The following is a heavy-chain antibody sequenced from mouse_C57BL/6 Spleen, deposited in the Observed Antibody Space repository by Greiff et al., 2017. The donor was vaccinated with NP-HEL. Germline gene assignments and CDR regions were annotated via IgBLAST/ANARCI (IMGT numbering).Heavy chain of an antibody. V-gene: IGHV1-42*01. D-gene: IGHD1-1*01. J-gene: IGHJ1*03. Sequence: EVQLQQSGPELVKPGASVKISCKASGYSFTGYYMNWVKQSPEKSLEWIGEINPSTGGTTYNQKFKAKATLTVDKSSSTAYMQLKSLTSEDSAVYYCARSDGSSLSYWYFDVWGTGTTVTVSS. CDR1: GYSFTGYY. CDR2: INPSTGGT. CDR3: ARSDGSSLSYWYFDV.